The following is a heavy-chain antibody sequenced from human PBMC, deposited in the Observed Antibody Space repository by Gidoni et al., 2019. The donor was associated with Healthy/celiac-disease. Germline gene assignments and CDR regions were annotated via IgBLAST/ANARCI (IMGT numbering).Heavy chain of an antibody. CDR3: ARHEVVVPAAWAYYFDY. J-gene: IGHJ4*02. D-gene: IGHD2-2*01. CDR1: GGSISSSSYY. V-gene: IGHV4-39*01. Sequence: QLQLQESGPGLVKPSETLSLTCTVSGGSISSSSYYWGWTRQPPGKGLEWIGSIYYSGSTSYNPSLKSRVTISVDTSKNQFSLKLSSVTAADTAVYYCARHEVVVPAAWAYYFDYWGQGTLVTVSS. CDR2: IYYSGST.